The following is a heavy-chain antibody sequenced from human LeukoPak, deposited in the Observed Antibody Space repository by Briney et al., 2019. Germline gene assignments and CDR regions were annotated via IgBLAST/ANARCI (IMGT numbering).Heavy chain of an antibody. J-gene: IGHJ4*02. Sequence: PGGSLRLSCAASGFTFSSYSMNWVRQAPGKGLEWVSAISGSGGSTYYADSVKGRFTISRDNSKNTLYLQMNSLRAEDTAVYYCAKGDGSGSYYLMDYWGQGTLVTVSS. V-gene: IGHV3-23*01. D-gene: IGHD3-10*01. CDR1: GFTFSSYS. CDR2: ISGSGGST. CDR3: AKGDGSGSYYLMDY.